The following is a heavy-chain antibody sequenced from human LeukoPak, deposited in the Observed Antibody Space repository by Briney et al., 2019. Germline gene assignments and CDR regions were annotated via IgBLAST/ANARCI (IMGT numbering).Heavy chain of an antibody. J-gene: IGHJ5*02. D-gene: IGHD1-14*01. CDR3: ARHHPGNNWFDP. Sequence: SETLSLTCTVSGGSISSSSYYWGWIRQPPGKGLEWIGSIYYSGSTYYNPSLKSRVTISVDTSKNQFSLKLGSVTAADTAVYYCARHHPGNNWFDPWGQGTLVTVSS. V-gene: IGHV4-39*07. CDR1: GGSISSSSYY. CDR2: IYYSGST.